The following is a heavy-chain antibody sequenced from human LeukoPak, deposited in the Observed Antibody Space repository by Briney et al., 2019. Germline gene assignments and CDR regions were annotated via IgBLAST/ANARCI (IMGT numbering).Heavy chain of an antibody. CDR1: GFTFSSYE. D-gene: IGHD4-17*01. CDR2: ISSSGSTI. V-gene: IGHV3-48*03. Sequence: GGSLRLSCAASGFTFSSYEMNWVRQAPGKGLEWVSYISSSGSTIYYADSVKGRFTISRDNAKNSLYLQMNSLRAEDTALYYCAREITTVTTTCFDYWGQGTLVTVSS. CDR3: AREITTVTTTCFDY. J-gene: IGHJ4*02.